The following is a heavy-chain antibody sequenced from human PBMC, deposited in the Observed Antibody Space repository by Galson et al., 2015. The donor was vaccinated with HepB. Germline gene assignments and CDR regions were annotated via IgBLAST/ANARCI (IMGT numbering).Heavy chain of an antibody. CDR3: ARSGYIGSRFSDY. V-gene: IGHV7-4-1*02. CDR2: INTDTGNP. CDR1: GYSFTTYA. D-gene: IGHD3-22*01. J-gene: IGHJ4*02. Sequence: SVKVSCKVSGYSFTTYAMIWVRQAPGQRLEWMGWINTDTGNPMYAQAFTGRLVFSLDTSVSTAYLQISSLKAEDTAVYYCARSGYIGSRFSDYWGQGTLVSVST.